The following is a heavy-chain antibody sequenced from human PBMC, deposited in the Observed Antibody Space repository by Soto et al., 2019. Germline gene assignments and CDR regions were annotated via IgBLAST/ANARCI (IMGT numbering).Heavy chain of an antibody. CDR1: GFTFSSYW. D-gene: IGHD6-6*01. CDR2: INSDGSST. V-gene: IGHV3-74*01. Sequence: EVQLVESGGGLVQPGGSLRLSCAASGFTFSSYWMHWVRQAPGKGLVWVSRINSDGSSTSYADSVKGRFTISRDNAKNTLYLQMNSLRAEDTAVYYCARVLEYSSSPGDYYYYGMDVWGQGTTVTVSS. CDR3: ARVLEYSSSPGDYYYYGMDV. J-gene: IGHJ6*02.